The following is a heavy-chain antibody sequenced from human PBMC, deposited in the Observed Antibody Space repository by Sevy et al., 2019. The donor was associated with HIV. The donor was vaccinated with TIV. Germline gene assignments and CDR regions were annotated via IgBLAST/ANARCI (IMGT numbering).Heavy chain of an antibody. CDR1: GFTFSSYW. D-gene: IGHD3-22*01. CDR2: IKQDGSEK. CDR3: ASSAYYDSSGPDAFDI. Sequence: GGSLRLSCAASGFTFSSYWMSWVRQAPGKELEWVANIKQDGSEKYYVDSVKGRFTISRDNAKNSLYLQMNSLRAEDTAVYYCASSAYYDSSGPDAFDIWGQGTMVTVSS. J-gene: IGHJ3*02. V-gene: IGHV3-7*03.